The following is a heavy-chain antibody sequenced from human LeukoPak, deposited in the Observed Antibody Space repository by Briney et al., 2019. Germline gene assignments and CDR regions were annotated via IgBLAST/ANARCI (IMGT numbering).Heavy chain of an antibody. J-gene: IGHJ4*02. D-gene: IGHD6-19*01. CDR2: IYTSGST. CDR3: ARWVEYSSGWPLYFDY. V-gene: IGHV4-4*07. CDR1: GGSISSYY. Sequence: KASETLSLTCTVSGGSISSYYWSWIRQPAGKGLDWIGRIYTSGSTNYNPSLKSRVTMSVDTSKNQFSLKLSSVTAADTAVYYCARWVEYSSGWPLYFDYWGQGTLVTASS.